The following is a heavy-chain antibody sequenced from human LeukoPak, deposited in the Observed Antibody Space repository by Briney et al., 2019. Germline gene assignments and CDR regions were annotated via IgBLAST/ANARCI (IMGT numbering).Heavy chain of an antibody. CDR2: ISSSGNII. D-gene: IGHD6-13*01. CDR1: GFTFSSYE. CDR3: ARGSGSSWYFYFDY. Sequence: GGSLRLSCAASGFTFSSYEMNWVRQAPGKGLEWISYISSSGNIIYYADSVKGRFTISRDNAKNSVYLQMNSLRAEDTALYYCARGSGSSWYFYFDYWGQGTLVTVSS. V-gene: IGHV3-48*03. J-gene: IGHJ4*02.